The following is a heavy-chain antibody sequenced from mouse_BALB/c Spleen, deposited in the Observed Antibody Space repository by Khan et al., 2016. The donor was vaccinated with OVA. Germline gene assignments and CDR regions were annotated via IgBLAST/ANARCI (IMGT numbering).Heavy chain of an antibody. Sequence: EVQLVESGPGLVKPSQSLSLTCTVTGYSITSDYAWNWIRQFPGNKLEWMGYINYSGGTSNLPSLKSRISITRDTSKNQFFLQLNSVTTEDSATYYGARWFTYWGQGTLVTVS. CDR2: INYSGGT. V-gene: IGHV3-2*02. CDR1: GYSITSDYA. CDR3: ARWFTY. J-gene: IGHJ3*01.